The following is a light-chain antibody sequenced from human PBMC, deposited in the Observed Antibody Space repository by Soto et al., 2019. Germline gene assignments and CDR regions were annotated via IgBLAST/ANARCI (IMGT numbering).Light chain of an antibody. CDR2: AAS. Sequence: DIVLTQSPGTLSLSPGDRATLSCRTSRFVSNYYVAWYQQRPGQAPRLLIYAASSRATDIPDRFSGSGSGTDFTLTVSRLVPEDFAVYSSQHYADSRPVLTLGRGAKVNIK. CDR3: QHYADSRPVLT. J-gene: IGKJ3*01. CDR1: RFVSNYY. V-gene: IGKV3-20*01.